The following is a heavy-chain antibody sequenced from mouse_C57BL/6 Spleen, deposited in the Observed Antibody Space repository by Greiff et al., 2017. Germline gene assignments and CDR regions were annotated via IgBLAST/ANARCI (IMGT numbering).Heavy chain of an antibody. V-gene: IGHV1-69*01. CDR3: ARSGDWDLDY. CDR2: IDPSDSYT. CDR1: GYTFTSYW. Sequence: VQLKQPGAELVMPGASVKLSCKASGYTFTSYWMHWVKQRPGQGLEWIGEIDPSDSYTNYNQKFKGKSTLTVDKSSSTAYMQLSSLTSEDSAVYYCARSGDWDLDYWGQGTTLTVSS. J-gene: IGHJ2*01. D-gene: IGHD4-1*01.